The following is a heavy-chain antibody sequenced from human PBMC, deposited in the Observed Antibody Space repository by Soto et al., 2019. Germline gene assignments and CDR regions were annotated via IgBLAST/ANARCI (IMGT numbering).Heavy chain of an antibody. CDR2: ISYDGSNK. CDR1: GFTFSSYG. J-gene: IGHJ3*02. V-gene: IGHV3-30*18. D-gene: IGHD3-10*01. Sequence: QVQLVESGGGVVQPGRSLRLSCAASGFTFSSYGMHWVRQAPGKGLEWVAVISYDGSNKYYADSVKGRFTISRDNSKNTLYLQMNSLRAEDTAVYYCEKGASMVRGVASTGGIWGQGTMVTVSS. CDR3: EKGASMVRGVASTGGI.